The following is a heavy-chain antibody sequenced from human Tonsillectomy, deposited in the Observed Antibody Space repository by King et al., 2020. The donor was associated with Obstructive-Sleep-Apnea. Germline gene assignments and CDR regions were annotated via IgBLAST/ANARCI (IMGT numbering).Heavy chain of an antibody. CDR3: ATDLAVAGPLGAFDI. CDR1: GFTFNNYD. V-gene: IGHV3-33*01. D-gene: IGHD6-19*01. CDR2: IWHDGSNE. Sequence: VQLVESGGGVVHPGRSLRLSCVASGFTFNNYDMHWVRQAPGRGLEWVAVIWHDGSNEYYADYVKGRFTISRDNSRHTLYLEMNSLRADDTALYYCATDLAVAGPLGAFDIWGQGTMVTVSS. J-gene: IGHJ3*02.